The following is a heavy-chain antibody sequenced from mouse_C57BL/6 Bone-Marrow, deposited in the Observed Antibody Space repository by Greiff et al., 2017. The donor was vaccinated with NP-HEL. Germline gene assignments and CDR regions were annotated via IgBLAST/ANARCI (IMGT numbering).Heavy chain of an antibody. CDR1: GFTFNTYA. D-gene: IGHD1-1*01. V-gene: IGHV10-3*01. CDR2: IRSKSSNYAT. J-gene: IGHJ4*01. CDR3: VGGTTVVPRDYYAMDY. Sequence: EVKLVESGGGLVQPKGSLKLSCAASGFTFNTYAMHWVRQAPGKGLEWVARIRSKSSNYATYYADSVKDRFTISTDDSQSMLYLQMNNLKTEDTAMYYCVGGTTVVPRDYYAMDYWGQGTSVTVSS.